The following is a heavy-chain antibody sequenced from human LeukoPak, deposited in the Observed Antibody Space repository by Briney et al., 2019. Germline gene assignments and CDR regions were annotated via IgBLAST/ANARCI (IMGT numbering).Heavy chain of an antibody. Sequence: PSETLSFTCRVSGVSISSPYWSWIRQPPGKGLERIGYIFYSRSTNYNPSLKSRVTISVDTSKNHFSLKLSSVTAADTAVYYCARGGSYFDYWGQGTLVTVSS. CDR1: GVSISSPY. CDR3: ARGGSYFDY. J-gene: IGHJ4*02. D-gene: IGHD1-26*01. V-gene: IGHV4-59*11. CDR2: IFYSRST.